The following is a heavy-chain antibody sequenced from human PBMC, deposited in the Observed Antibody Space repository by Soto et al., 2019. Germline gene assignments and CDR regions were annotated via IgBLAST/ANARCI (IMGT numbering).Heavy chain of an antibody. D-gene: IGHD2-21*02. V-gene: IGHV1-69*02. J-gene: IGHJ5*02. CDR1: GGTFSSYT. CDR2: IIPILGIA. CDR3: AILVVVTATPYNWFDP. Sequence: QVQLVQSGAEVKKPGSSVKVSCKASGGTFSSYTISWVRQAPGQGLEWMGRIIPILGIANYAQKFQGRVTITADNSTSTAYMELSSLRSEDTAVYYCAILVVVTATPYNWFDPWVQGTLVTVSS.